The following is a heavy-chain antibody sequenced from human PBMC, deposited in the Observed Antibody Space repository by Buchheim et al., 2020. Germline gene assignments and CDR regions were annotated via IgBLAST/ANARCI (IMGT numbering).Heavy chain of an antibody. CDR3: ARGTVVTPAWFDP. J-gene: IGHJ5*02. V-gene: IGHV4-31*03. Sequence: QVQLQESGPGLVKPSQTLSLTCTVSGGSISSGGYYWTWIRQLPGKGLEWIGYIYYSGTTYYNPSLKSRLPISIDTSKNQFSLNLSSVTAADTAVYYCARGTVVTPAWFDPWGQGTL. D-gene: IGHD4-23*01. CDR2: IYYSGTT. CDR1: GGSISSGGYY.